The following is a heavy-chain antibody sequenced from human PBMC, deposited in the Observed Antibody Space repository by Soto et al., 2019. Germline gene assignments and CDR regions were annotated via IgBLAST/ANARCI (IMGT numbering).Heavy chain of an antibody. CDR3: ARGFATTGYLVDY. D-gene: IGHD3-9*01. J-gene: IGHJ4*02. CDR1: GFTFSNYA. V-gene: IGHV3-23*01. Sequence: EVQLLESGGGLVQPGGSLRLSCAASGFTFSNYAMTWVRQAPGKGLQWVSAISGSGSSTKYADSVKGRFTISRDNSKSTLSLQMNSLRGEDTAVYFCARGFATTGYLVDYWGQGPLVTVSS. CDR2: ISGSGSST.